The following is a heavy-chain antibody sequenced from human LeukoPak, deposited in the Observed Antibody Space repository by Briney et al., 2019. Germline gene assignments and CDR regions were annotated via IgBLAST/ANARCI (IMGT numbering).Heavy chain of an antibody. Sequence: ASVKVSCKASGYTFTSYDINWVRQATGQGLEWMGWMNPNSGNTGYAQKFQGRVTMTRNTSISTAYMELSSLRSEDTAVYYCARAGTGLAAADYWGQGTLVTVSS. J-gene: IGHJ4*02. CDR1: GYTFTSYD. CDR2: MNPNSGNT. D-gene: IGHD6-13*01. CDR3: ARAGTGLAAADY. V-gene: IGHV1-8*01.